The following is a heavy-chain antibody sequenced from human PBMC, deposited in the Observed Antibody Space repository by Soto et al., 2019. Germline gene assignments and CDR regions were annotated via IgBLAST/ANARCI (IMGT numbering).Heavy chain of an antibody. CDR2: VEEDGSDK. D-gene: IGHD1-20*01. CDR1: GCNLNSYR. J-gene: IGHJ4*02. CDR3: MTEYKGD. V-gene: IGHV3-7*01. Sequence: PXVSRRVSCSAAGCNLNSYRVSWVRQAPGKWLEWLACVEEDGSDKYYVDSVKGRFTISRDNAKRSVYLQMNSLRADDTAVYYCMTEYKGDWAQGTPVTVSS.